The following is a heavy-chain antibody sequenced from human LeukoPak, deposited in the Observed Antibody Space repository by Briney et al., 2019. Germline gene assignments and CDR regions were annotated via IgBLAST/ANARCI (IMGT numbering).Heavy chain of an antibody. CDR3: ARALPKYYFDY. CDR1: GFTFSSYG. CDR2: IWYDGSNK. J-gene: IGHJ4*02. V-gene: IGHV3-33*01. Sequence: PGGSLRLSCAASGFTFSSYGMHWVRQAPGKGLEWVAVIWYDGSNKYYADSVKGRFTISRDNSKNTLYLQMNSLRAEDTAVYYCARALPKYYFDYWGQGTLVTVSS.